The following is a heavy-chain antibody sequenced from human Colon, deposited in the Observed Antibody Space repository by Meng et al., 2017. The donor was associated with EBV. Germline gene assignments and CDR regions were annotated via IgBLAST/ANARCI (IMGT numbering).Heavy chain of an antibody. CDR3: ARVTGKIYYDGSGYPEAFDY. J-gene: IGHJ4*02. CDR2: IYYSGSR. CDR1: GGSISSGGYH. D-gene: IGHD3-22*01. Sequence: QVQLQESGPGPVKPSQTLSLTSTFSGGSISSGGYHWSWIRQHPGKGLEWIGYIYYSGSRYYNPSLKSRVTISVDTSKNQFSLKLSSVTAADTAVYYCARVTGKIYYDGSGYPEAFDYWGQGTLVTVSS. V-gene: IGHV4-30-4*08.